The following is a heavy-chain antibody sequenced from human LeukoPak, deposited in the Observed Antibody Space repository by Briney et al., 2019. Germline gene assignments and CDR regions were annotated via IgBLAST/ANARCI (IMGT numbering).Heavy chain of an antibody. CDR3: AREYYYDSSGSFDY. J-gene: IGHJ4*02. D-gene: IGHD3-22*01. Sequence: AAVKVSCKASGYTFTGYYMHWVRQAPGQGLEWMGWINPSSGGTNYAQKFRGRVTMTRDTSISTAYMELSRLRSDDTAVYYCAREYYYDSSGSFDYWGQGTLVTVSS. V-gene: IGHV1-2*02. CDR2: INPSSGGT. CDR1: GYTFTGYY.